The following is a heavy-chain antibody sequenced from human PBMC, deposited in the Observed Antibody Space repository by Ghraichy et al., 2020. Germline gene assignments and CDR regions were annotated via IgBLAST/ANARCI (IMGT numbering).Heavy chain of an antibody. CDR3: ARIHGWDYDSSGYYSRSYYFDY. Sequence: SETLSLTCAVNGGSFSGYYWSWIRQPPGKGLECIGEINHSGSTNYNPSLKSRVTISVDTSKNQFSLKLSSVTAADTAVYYCARIHGWDYDSSGYYSRSYYFDYWGQGTLVTVSS. D-gene: IGHD3-22*01. J-gene: IGHJ4*02. CDR2: INHSGST. CDR1: GGSFSGYY. V-gene: IGHV4-34*01.